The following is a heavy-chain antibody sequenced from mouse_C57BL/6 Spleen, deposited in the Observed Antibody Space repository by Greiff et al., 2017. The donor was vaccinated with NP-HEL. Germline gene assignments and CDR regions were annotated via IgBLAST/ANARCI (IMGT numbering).Heavy chain of an antibody. V-gene: IGHV1-18*01. Sequence: DVQLQESGPELVKPGASVTIPCKASGYTFTDYNLDWVKQSHGKSLEWIGDINPNNGGTIYNQKFKGKATLTVDKSSSTAYMELRSLTSEDTAVYYCARRLRAMDYWGQGTSVTVSS. CDR2: INPNNGGT. CDR1: GYTFTDYN. CDR3: ARRLRAMDY. D-gene: IGHD1-1*01. J-gene: IGHJ4*01.